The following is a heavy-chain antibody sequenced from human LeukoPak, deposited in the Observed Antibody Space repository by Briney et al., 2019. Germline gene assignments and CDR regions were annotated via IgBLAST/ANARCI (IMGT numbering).Heavy chain of an antibody. CDR3: ARAGYCSSITCYQEGFDP. V-gene: IGHV1-3*01. Sequence: EASVKVSCKASGYTFTSYAMHWVRQAPGQRLEWMGWINAGYGNTKYSQKFQGRVTITRDTSASTAYMELSSLRSEDTAVYYCARAGYCSSITCYQEGFDPWGQGTLVTVSS. CDR1: GYTFTSYA. J-gene: IGHJ5*02. CDR2: INAGYGNT. D-gene: IGHD2-2*01.